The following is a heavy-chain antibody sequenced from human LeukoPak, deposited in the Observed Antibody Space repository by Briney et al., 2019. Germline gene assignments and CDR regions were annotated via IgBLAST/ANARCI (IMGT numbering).Heavy chain of an antibody. CDR1: GFTFDDYA. D-gene: IGHD3-9*01. CDR3: AKDKGFLTGYFDY. V-gene: IGHV3-9*01. Sequence: PGGSLRLSCAASGFTFDDYAMHWVRQAPGKGLEWVSGISWNSGSIGYADSVKGRFTISRDNAKNSLYLQMNSLRAEDTAVYYCAKDKGFLTGYFDYWGQGTLVTVSS. CDR2: ISWNSGSI. J-gene: IGHJ4*02.